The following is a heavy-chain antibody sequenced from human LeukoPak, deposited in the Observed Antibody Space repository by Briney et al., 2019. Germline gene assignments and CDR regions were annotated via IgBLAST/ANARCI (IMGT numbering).Heavy chain of an antibody. V-gene: IGHV4-39*07. J-gene: IGHJ5*02. CDR2: INHSGST. CDR1: GGSISGSSYY. D-gene: IGHD6-13*01. CDR3: ARATRDLGYSSSWYVASFWFDP. Sequence: SETLSLTCTVSGGSISGSSYYWGWIRQPPGKGLEWIGEINHSGSTNYNPSLKSRVTISVDTSKNQFSLKLNSMTAADTAVYYCARATRDLGYSSSWYVASFWFDPWGQGTLVTVPS.